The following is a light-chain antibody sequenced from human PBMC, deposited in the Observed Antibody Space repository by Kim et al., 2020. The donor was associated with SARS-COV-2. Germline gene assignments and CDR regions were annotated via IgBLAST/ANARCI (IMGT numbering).Light chain of an antibody. CDR3: SSYAGSNTGV. Sequence: GQSFTSSCAGTSSDVGAYYFVSWYQQHPGKAPKLIIYEVNKRPSGVQDRFSGSKSGNTASLTVSGLQSEDEGDYYCSSYAGSNTGVFGTGTKVTVL. CDR1: SSDVGAYYF. CDR2: EVN. V-gene: IGLV2-8*01. J-gene: IGLJ1*01.